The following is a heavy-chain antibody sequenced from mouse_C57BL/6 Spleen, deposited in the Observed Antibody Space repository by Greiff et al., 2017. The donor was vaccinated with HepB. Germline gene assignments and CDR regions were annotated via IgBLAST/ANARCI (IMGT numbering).Heavy chain of an antibody. CDR1: GYAFSSSW. Sequence: QVQLQQSGPELVKPGASVKISCKASGYAFSSSWMNWVKQRPGKGLEWIGRIYPGDGDTNYNGKFKGKATLTADKSSSTAYMQLSSLTSEDSAVYFCARAGDYDPFDYWGQGTTLTFSS. J-gene: IGHJ2*01. D-gene: IGHD2-4*01. CDR2: IYPGDGDT. CDR3: ARAGDYDPFDY. V-gene: IGHV1-82*01.